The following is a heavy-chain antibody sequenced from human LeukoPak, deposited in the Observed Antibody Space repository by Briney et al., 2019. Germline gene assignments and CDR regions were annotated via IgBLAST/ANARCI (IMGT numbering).Heavy chain of an antibody. CDR3: PRRQYYDPVGLDF. Sequence: KPSETLSLTCSVSGDSLSGYWWTWIRQPPGKGLEWIGIIYYTGSTDYNPSLKRRVTLSADTSKNQFSLKLTSVTAADTAVYYCPRRQYYDPVGLDFWGRGTLVTVSS. V-gene: IGHV4-59*12. D-gene: IGHD3-22*01. CDR2: IYYTGST. CDR1: GDSLSGYW. J-gene: IGHJ4*02.